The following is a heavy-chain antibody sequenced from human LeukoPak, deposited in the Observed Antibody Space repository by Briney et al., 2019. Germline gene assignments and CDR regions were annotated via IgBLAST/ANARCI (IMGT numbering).Heavy chain of an antibody. CDR2: IYYSGST. V-gene: IGHV4-59*08. J-gene: IGHJ6*02. D-gene: IGHD3-22*01. CDR3: ARQQYYYDNSGSWFYYYGMDV. CDR1: SGSISGYF. Sequence: SETLSLTCTVSSGSISGYFWSWIRQPPGKGLEWIGYIYYSGSTNYNPSLKSRVTISVDTSKNQFSLKLSSVTAADTALYYCARQQYYYDNSGSWFYYYGMDVWGPGTTVTVSS.